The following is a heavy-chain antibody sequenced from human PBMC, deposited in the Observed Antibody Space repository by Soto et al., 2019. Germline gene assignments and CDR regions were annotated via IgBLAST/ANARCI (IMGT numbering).Heavy chain of an antibody. V-gene: IGHV1-3*01. CDR2: INAGNGNT. J-gene: IGHJ3*02. D-gene: IGHD7-27*01. CDR1: GYTFTSYA. Sequence: ASVKVSCKAPGYTFTSYAMHWVRQAPGQRLEWMGWINAGNGNTKYSQKFQGRVTITRDTSASTAYMELSSLRSEDTAVYYCARVPPSSGDDAFDIWGQGTMVTVSS. CDR3: ARVPPSSGDDAFDI.